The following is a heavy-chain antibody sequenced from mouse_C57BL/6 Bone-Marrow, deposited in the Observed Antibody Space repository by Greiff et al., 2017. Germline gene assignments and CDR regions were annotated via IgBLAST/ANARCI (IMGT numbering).Heavy chain of an antibody. CDR1: GYTFTSYW. D-gene: IGHD1-1*01. CDR2: IHPNCGST. V-gene: IGHV1-64*01. CDR3: AGGHYYYGSSYGY. J-gene: IGHJ2*01. Sequence: VQLQQPGAELVKPGASVKLSCKASGYTFTSYWMHWVKQRPGQGLEWIGMIHPNCGSTNYNEKFKSKATLTVDKSSSTAYMQLSSLTSEDSAVYYCAGGHYYYGSSYGYWGQGTTLTVSS.